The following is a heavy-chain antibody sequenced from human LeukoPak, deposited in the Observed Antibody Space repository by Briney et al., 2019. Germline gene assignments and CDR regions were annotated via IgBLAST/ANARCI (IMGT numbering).Heavy chain of an antibody. CDR3: ARHFLALPGDYYDSSGAIDY. J-gene: IGHJ4*02. Sequence: PSETLSLTCAVYGGSFSGYYWGWIRQPPGKGLEWIGSIYYSGSTYYNPSLKSRVTISVDTSKNQFSLKLSSVTAADTAVYYCARHFLALPGDYYDSSGAIDYWGQGTLVTVSS. V-gene: IGHV4-39*01. CDR2: IYYSGST. CDR1: GGSFSGYY. D-gene: IGHD3-22*01.